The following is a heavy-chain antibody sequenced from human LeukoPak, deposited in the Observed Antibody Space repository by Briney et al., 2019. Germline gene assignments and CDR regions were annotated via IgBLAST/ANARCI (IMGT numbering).Heavy chain of an antibody. Sequence: SSETLSLTCAVYGGSFSGYYWSWIRQPPGKGLEWIGSIYYSGSTYYNPSLKSRVTISVDTSKNQFSLKLSSVTAADTAVYYCARGPYSYDSSGAFDIWGQGTMVTVSS. V-gene: IGHV4-34*01. CDR2: IYYSGST. CDR3: ARGPYSYDSSGAFDI. J-gene: IGHJ3*02. D-gene: IGHD3-22*01. CDR1: GGSFSGYY.